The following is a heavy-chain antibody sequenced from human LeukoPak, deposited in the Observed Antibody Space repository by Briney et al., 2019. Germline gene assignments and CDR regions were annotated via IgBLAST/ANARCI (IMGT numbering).Heavy chain of an antibody. CDR2: ISAYNGNT. V-gene: IGHV1-18*01. CDR1: GYTFTSYG. D-gene: IGHD6-13*01. Sequence: VASVKLSCKASGYTFTSYGISWVRHAPGQGLEWMGWISAYNGNTNYAQKLQGRVTMTTDTSTSTAYMELRSLRSDDTAVYYCARVPYMSSWSSAEYFQHWGQGTLVTVSS. J-gene: IGHJ1*01. CDR3: ARVPYMSSWSSAEYFQH.